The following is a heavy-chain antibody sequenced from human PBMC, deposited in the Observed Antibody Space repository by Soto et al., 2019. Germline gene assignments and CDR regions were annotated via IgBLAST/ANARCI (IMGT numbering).Heavy chain of an antibody. CDR3: ARGGGTILAPLP. Sequence: QVQLEQSGAEVKKPGASVKVSCKASGYTFTGYFMHWVRQAPGQGLEWMGWINPNSGATKYAKKFQGRVTLSRDTSISTAYMELSGLRSGDTAVYYCARGGGTILAPLPWGQGTLVTVSS. J-gene: IGHJ5*02. CDR1: GYTFTGYF. D-gene: IGHD3-3*01. CDR2: INPNSGAT. V-gene: IGHV1-2*02.